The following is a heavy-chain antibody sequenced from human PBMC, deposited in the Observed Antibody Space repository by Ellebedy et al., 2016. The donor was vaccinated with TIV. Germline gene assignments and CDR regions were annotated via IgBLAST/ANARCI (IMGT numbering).Heavy chain of an antibody. J-gene: IGHJ4*02. Sequence: GESLKIPXAASGFSFSSYSMNWVRQAPGEGLEWVSSISTSSIYINYADSVKGRFTISRDNAKNSLYLQMNSLRAEDTAVYYCARELAKCSGDCDWGQGTLVTVSS. CDR3: ARELAKCSGDCD. V-gene: IGHV3-21*01. D-gene: IGHD2-21*02. CDR1: GFSFSSYS. CDR2: ISTSSIYI.